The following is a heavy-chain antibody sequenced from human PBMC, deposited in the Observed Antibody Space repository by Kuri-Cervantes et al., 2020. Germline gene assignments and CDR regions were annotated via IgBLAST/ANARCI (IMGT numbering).Heavy chain of an antibody. CDR2: IVVGSGNT. J-gene: IGHJ6*02. V-gene: IGHV1-58*01. CDR1: GFTFTSSA. CDR3: ARDQGIAADYGMDV. D-gene: IGHD6-25*01. Sequence: SVKVSCKASGFTFTSSAVQWVRQARGQRLEWIGWIVVGSGNTNYAQKFQERVTITRDMSTSTAYMELSRLRSDDTAVYYCARDQGIAADYGMDVWGQGTTVTVSS.